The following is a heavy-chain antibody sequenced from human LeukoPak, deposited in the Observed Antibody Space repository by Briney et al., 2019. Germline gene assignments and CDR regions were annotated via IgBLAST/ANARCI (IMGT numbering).Heavy chain of an antibody. V-gene: IGHV4-4*02. Sequence: SETLSLTCAVSGVSISSSNWWSWVRQPPGKGLEWIGEIYHSGSTNYNPSLKSRVTISVDKSKNQFSLKLSSVTAADTAVYYCARRGWDSSPGGFDPWGQGTLVTVSS. J-gene: IGHJ5*02. CDR2: IYHSGST. CDR3: ARRGWDSSPGGFDP. D-gene: IGHD3-22*01. CDR1: GVSISSSNW.